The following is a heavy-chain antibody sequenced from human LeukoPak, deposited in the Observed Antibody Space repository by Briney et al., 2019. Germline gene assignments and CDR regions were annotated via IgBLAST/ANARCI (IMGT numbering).Heavy chain of an antibody. J-gene: IGHJ6*02. V-gene: IGHV4-59*01. CDR2: FWYSGST. D-gene: IGHD3-3*01. Sequence: SEALSLTCTVSGGSISLYYWRWPRDPPGKGLEGIGYFWYSGSTNYHTPLKSRVTISVDTSKNQFSLKLSSVTSADTAVYYCARGLRYYDFWSGPGGMDVWGQGTTVTVSS. CDR1: GGSISLYY. CDR3: ARGLRYYDFWSGPGGMDV.